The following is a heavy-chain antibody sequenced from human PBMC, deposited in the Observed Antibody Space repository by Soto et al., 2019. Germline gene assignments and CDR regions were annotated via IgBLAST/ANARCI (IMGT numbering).Heavy chain of an antibody. Sequence: GGSLRLSCVASGFTFGSYAMTWVRRAPGKGLEWVSTINDNGNLRYYAESVRGRFTISRDNSKNTLYLQLNNLRAEDSARYYCAKAFGDWYPFEKWGLGALVPVSS. J-gene: IGHJ4*02. V-gene: IGHV3-23*01. CDR1: GFTFGSYA. D-gene: IGHD2-21*02. CDR2: INDNGNLR. CDR3: AKAFGDWYPFEK.